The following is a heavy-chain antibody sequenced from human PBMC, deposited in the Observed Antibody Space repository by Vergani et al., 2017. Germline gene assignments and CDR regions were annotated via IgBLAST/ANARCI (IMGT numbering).Heavy chain of an antibody. Sequence: QVQLVESGGGVVQPGGSLRLSCVASGFSVSNSGMHWVRQTPGKGLEWVAFIQYDGSDIFYADFVGGRFTISRDNSKNSLYLQMRSLGFDDTAVYYCANEESAKRIRAWLNHWGKGARVTVS. V-gene: IGHV3-30*02. CDR3: ANEESAKRIRAWLNH. J-gene: IGHJ5*02. D-gene: IGHD3-10*01. CDR2: IQYDGSDI. CDR1: GFSVSNSG.